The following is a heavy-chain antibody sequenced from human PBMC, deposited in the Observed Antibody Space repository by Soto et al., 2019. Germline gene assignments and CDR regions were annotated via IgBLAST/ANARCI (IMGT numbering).Heavy chain of an antibody. CDR2: IGTAGDT. D-gene: IGHD3-22*01. V-gene: IGHV3-13*01. CDR1: GFTFSSYD. J-gene: IGHJ6*02. CDR3: ARVRYYDSSGYYRVMDV. Sequence: EVQLVESGGGLVQPGGSLRLSCAASGFTFSSYDMHWVRQVTGKGLEWVSAIGTAGDTYYPGSVKGRFTISRENAKNSLYLQMNSLRAEDTAVYYSARVRYYDSSGYYRVMDVWGQGTTVTVSS.